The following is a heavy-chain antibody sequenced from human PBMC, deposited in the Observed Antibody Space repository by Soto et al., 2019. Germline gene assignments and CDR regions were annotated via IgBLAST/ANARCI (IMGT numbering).Heavy chain of an antibody. Sequence: GGSLRLSCAASGFTFSSNSMNWVRQAPGKGLEWISYITSSSSTIYYADSVKGRFTISRDNAKNSVYLQMNSLRDEDTAVYYWARGRVGTAYFDYWGQGALVTVSS. CDR1: GFTFSSNS. V-gene: IGHV3-48*02. CDR3: ARGRVGTAYFDY. J-gene: IGHJ4*02. CDR2: ITSSSSTI. D-gene: IGHD2-21*02.